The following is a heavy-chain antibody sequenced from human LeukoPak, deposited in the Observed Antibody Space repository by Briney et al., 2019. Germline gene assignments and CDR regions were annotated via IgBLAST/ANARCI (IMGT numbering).Heavy chain of an antibody. CDR1: GFTFSSYA. CDR3: AKEYLPEYVVHYYYYYMDV. V-gene: IGHV3-21*01. Sequence: PGGSLRLSCAASGFTFSSYAMSWVRQAPGKGLEWVSSISSSSSYIYYADSVKGRFTISRDNAKNSLYLQMNSLRAEDTAVYYCAKEYLPEYVVHYYYYYMDVWGKGTTVTISS. D-gene: IGHD2-15*01. J-gene: IGHJ6*03. CDR2: ISSSSSYI.